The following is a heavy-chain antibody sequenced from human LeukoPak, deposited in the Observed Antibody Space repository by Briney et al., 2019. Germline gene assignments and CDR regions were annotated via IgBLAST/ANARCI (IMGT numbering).Heavy chain of an antibody. CDR1: GYTFTGYY. Sequence: GASVKVSCKASGYTFTGYYMHWVRQAPGQGLEWMGWINPNSGGTNCAQKFQGRVTMTRDTSINTAYMELSSLRFDDTAMYYCARGTLYRGWSYYLDFWGQGSQVTVSS. CDR3: ARGTLYRGWSYYLDF. D-gene: IGHD6-19*01. V-gene: IGHV1-2*02. J-gene: IGHJ4*02. CDR2: INPNSGGT.